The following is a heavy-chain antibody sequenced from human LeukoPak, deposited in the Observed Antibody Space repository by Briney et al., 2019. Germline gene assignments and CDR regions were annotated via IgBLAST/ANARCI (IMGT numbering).Heavy chain of an antibody. CDR3: ARQGTYGDYLDY. D-gene: IGHD4-17*01. V-gene: IGHV4-59*08. CDR1: GGSISSYS. CDR2: ISYSGNT. J-gene: IGHJ4*02. Sequence: SETLSLTCTVSGGSISSYSWTWIRQPPGKGLEWIAYISYSGNTNYNPSFKSQITISVDRSMNQFSLKLNSVTAADTAAYYCARQGTYGDYLDYWGQGTLVTVSS.